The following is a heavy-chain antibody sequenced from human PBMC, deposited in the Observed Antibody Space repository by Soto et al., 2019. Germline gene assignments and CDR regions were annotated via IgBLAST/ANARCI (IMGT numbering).Heavy chain of an antibody. V-gene: IGHV1-69*13. J-gene: IGHJ5*02. CDR2: IIPIFGTA. D-gene: IGHD3-22*01. CDR3: ARDRGYYRFDP. Sequence: ASVKVSCQASGGTFSSCAISWVRQAPGQGLEWMGGIIPIFGTANYAQKLQGRVTITADESTSTAYMELSSLRSEDTAVYYCARDRGYYRFDPWGQGTLVTVSS. CDR1: GGTFSSCA.